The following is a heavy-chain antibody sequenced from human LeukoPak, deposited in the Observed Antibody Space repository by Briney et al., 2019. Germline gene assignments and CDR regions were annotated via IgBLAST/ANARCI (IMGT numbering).Heavy chain of an antibody. Sequence: GASVKVSCKASGYTFTGYYMHWVRQAPGQGLEWMGWINPNSGGTNYAQKFQGRVTMTSDTSISTAYMELSRLRSDDTAVYYCARDRAPYGSGEGFDPWGQGTLVTVSS. CDR2: INPNSGGT. D-gene: IGHD3-10*01. J-gene: IGHJ5*02. V-gene: IGHV1-2*02. CDR1: GYTFTGYY. CDR3: ARDRAPYGSGEGFDP.